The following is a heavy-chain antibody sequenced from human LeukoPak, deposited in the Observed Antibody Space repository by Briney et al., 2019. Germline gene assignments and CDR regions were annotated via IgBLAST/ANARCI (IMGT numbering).Heavy chain of an antibody. D-gene: IGHD3-16*02. CDR2: ISGSGGST. CDR3: AKGLLRLGELSLSAY. Sequence: GGSLRLSCAASGFTFSSYGMSWVRQAPGKGLEWVSAISGSGGSTYYADSVKGRFTISRGNSKNTLYLQMNSLRAEDTAVYYCAKGLLRLGELSLSAYWGQGTLVTVSS. CDR1: GFTFSSYG. J-gene: IGHJ4*02. V-gene: IGHV3-23*01.